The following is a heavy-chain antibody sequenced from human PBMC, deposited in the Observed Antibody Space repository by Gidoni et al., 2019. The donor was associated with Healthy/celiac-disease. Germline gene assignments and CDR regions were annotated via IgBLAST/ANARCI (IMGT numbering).Heavy chain of an antibody. CDR2: GGTT. J-gene: IGHJ4*02. D-gene: IGHD3-16*02. Sequence: GGTTDYAAPVKGRFTISRDDSKNTLYLQMNSLKTEDTAVYYCTTDTPLLYDYVWGSYRDTYWGQGTLVTVSS. V-gene: IGHV3-15*01. CDR3: TTDTPLLYDYVWGSYRDTY.